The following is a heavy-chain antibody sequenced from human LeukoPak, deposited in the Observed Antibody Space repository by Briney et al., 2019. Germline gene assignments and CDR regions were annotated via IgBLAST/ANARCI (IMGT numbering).Heavy chain of an antibody. CDR2: FDPENGET. J-gene: IGHJ3*02. CDR1: KYTVTELS. V-gene: IGHV1-24*01. D-gene: IGHD3-22*01. CDR3: ATGVPYYDRRGFYSNDAFDT. Sequence: ASVKVSCKVSKYTVTELSMHWVRQARGKGLEWMGGFDPENGETIYAQKFQGRVTVTEDTSTDTAYMELSSLRSEDTAVYYCATGVPYYDRRGFYSNDAFDTWGPGTTVTVSS.